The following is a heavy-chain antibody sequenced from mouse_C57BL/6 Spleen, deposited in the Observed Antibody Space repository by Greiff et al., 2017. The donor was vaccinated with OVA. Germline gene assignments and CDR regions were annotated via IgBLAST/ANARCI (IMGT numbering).Heavy chain of an antibody. V-gene: IGHV1-53*01. D-gene: IGHD2-10*01. CDR3: AKDLLVYAMDY. Sequence: QVHVKQPGTELVKPGASVKLSCKASGYTFTSYWMHWVKQRPGQGLEWIGNINPSNGGTNYNEKFKSKATLTVDKSSSTAYMQLSSLTSEDSAVYYCAKDLLVYAMDYWGQGTSVTVSS. CDR2: INPSNGGT. J-gene: IGHJ4*01. CDR1: GYTFTSYW.